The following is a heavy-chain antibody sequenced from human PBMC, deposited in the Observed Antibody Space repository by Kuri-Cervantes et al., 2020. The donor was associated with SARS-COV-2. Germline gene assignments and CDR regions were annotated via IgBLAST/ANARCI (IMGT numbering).Heavy chain of an antibody. J-gene: IGHJ4*02. V-gene: IGHV3-74*01. Sequence: GGSLRLSCAASGFTFSSYWMHWVRQAPGKGLVWVSRINSDGSSTSYADSVKGRFTISRDNSKNTLYLQMNSLRAEDTAVYYCAKDRFLYSSSWYYFDYWGQGTLVTVSS. D-gene: IGHD6-13*01. CDR2: INSDGSST. CDR3: AKDRFLYSSSWYYFDY. CDR1: GFTFSSYW.